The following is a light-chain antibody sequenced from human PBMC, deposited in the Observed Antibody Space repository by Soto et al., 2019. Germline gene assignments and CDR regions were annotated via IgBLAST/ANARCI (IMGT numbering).Light chain of an antibody. Sequence: QSVLTQPASVSGSPGQSITISCTGTSSDVGSYNLVSWYQQHPGKAPKLMIYEVSKRPSGVSNRFSGSKSGNTASLTISGLQAEDEADYHCCSYAGSSTSLYVFGTGTKVTVL. CDR2: EVS. V-gene: IGLV2-23*02. CDR1: SSDVGSYNL. CDR3: CSYAGSSTSLYV. J-gene: IGLJ1*01.